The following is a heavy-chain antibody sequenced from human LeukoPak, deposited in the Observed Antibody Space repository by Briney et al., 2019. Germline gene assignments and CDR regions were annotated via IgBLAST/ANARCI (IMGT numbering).Heavy chain of an antibody. Sequence: GASVKLSCNASGYTFTLYDISWVRQAPGQGLEWMGWISAYNGNTNYAQKLQGRVTMTTDTSTSTAYMELRSLRSDDTAVYYCARDTEGGYSLLDYWGQGTMVTVSS. V-gene: IGHV1-18*01. CDR1: GYTFTLYD. D-gene: IGHD5-18*01. CDR3: ARDTEGGYSLLDY. CDR2: ISAYNGNT. J-gene: IGHJ4*02.